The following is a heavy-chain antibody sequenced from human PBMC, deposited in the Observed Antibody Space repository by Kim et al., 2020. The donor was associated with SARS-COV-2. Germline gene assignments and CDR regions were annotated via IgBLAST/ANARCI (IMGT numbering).Heavy chain of an antibody. CDR1: GFTFSSYA. CDR2: ISGDGGTT. CDR3: AKAPRIAVAITD. Sequence: GGSLRLSCAASGFTFSSYAMTWVRQAPGKGLEWVSAISGDGGTTYYADSVKGRFTISRDNSKNTLYLQMNSLRAEDTAVYYCAKAPRIAVAITDWGQGTLVTVSS. V-gene: IGHV3-23*01. D-gene: IGHD3-22*01. J-gene: IGHJ4*02.